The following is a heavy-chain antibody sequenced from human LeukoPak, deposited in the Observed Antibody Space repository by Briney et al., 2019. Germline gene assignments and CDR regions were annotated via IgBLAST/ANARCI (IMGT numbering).Heavy chain of an antibody. D-gene: IGHD3-22*01. Sequence: ASVKVSCKASGYRFTSYDLNWVRQATGQGLEWMGWMNPNSGNTGYAQKFQGRVTITRNTSISTAYMELSSLRSEDTAVYYCARVKGYYDSSGYWEHAFDIWGQGTMVTVSS. J-gene: IGHJ3*02. CDR2: MNPNSGNT. V-gene: IGHV1-8*01. CDR1: GYRFTSYD. CDR3: ARVKGYYDSSGYWEHAFDI.